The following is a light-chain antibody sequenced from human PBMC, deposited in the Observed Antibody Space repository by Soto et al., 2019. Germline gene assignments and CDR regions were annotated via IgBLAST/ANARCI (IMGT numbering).Light chain of an antibody. CDR2: GAS. Sequence: DIVLTQSPGILSLSPGERGSLSCGASQSISSSFLAWYQQKPGQAHRLLIYGASSRATGIPDRFSGTGSETDFTLTISRLEPEDFAVYYCQQYDNSPITFGQGTRLEIK. V-gene: IGKV3-20*01. CDR1: QSISSSF. CDR3: QQYDNSPIT. J-gene: IGKJ5*01.